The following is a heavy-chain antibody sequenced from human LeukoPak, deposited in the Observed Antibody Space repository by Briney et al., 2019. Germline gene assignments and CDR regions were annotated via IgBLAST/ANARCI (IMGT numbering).Heavy chain of an antibody. CDR2: ISYDGSNK. CDR1: GFTFSSYG. CDR3: AKASYCGGGCYSGFDY. J-gene: IGHJ4*02. V-gene: IGHV3-30*18. Sequence: GGSLRLSCAASGFTFSSYGMHWVRQAPGKGLEWVAVISYDGSNKYYADSVKGRFTISRDNSKNTLYLQMNSLRAEDTAVYYWAKASYCGGGCYSGFDYWGQGTLVTVSS. D-gene: IGHD2-21*02.